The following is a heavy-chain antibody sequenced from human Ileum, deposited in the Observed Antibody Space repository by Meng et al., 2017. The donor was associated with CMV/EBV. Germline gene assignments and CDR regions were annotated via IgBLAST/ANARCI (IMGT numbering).Heavy chain of an antibody. CDR2: INGGGNK. Sequence: GGSLRLSCAASGFTFSSYAMSWVRQAPGKGLEWVSFINGGGNKYYADSVKGRFTISRDNSKNTLYLQMNSLRAEDTAVYHCARESARVWGSSDYWGQGTLVTVSS. J-gene: IGHJ4*02. CDR3: ARESARVWGSSDY. CDR1: GFTFSSYA. D-gene: IGHD2-21*01. V-gene: IGHV3-66*01.